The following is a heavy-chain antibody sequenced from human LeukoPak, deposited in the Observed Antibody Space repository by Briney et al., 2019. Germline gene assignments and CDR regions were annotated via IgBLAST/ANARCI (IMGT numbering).Heavy chain of an antibody. CDR3: FVVLHYYYYMDV. V-gene: IGHV3-15*01. CDR1: GFTFSNAW. D-gene: IGHD2-21*01. Sequence: GGSLRLSCAASGFTFSNAWMSWVRQAPGKGLEWVGRIKSKTDGGTTDYAAPVKGRFTISRDDSKNTLYLQMNSLKTEDTAVYYCFVVLHYYYYMDVGGKGTTVTVSS. CDR2: IKSKTDGGTT. J-gene: IGHJ6*03.